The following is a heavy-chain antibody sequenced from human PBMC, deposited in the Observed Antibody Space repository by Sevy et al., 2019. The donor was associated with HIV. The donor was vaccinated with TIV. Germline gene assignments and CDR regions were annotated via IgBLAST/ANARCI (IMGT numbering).Heavy chain of an antibody. D-gene: IGHD3-16*01. V-gene: IGHV1-2*02. J-gene: IGHJ4*02. Sequence: ASVKVSCKASGYTFTGYYMHWVRQAPGQGLEWMGWINPNSGGTNYAQKFQGRVTMTRDTSISTAYMELSRLRYDDTAVYYCARVGGTRFGSSHFDYWGQGTLVTVSS. CDR3: ARVGGTRFGSSHFDY. CDR2: INPNSGGT. CDR1: GYTFTGYY.